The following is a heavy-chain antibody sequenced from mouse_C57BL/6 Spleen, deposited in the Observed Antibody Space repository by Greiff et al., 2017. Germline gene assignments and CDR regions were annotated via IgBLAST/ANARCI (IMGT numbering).Heavy chain of an antibody. CDR1: GYAFSSSW. CDR2: IYPGDGDT. Sequence: LVESGPELVKPGASVKISCKASGYAFSSSWMNWVKQRPGKGLEWIGRIYPGDGDTNYNGKFKGKATLTADKSSSPAYMQLSSLTSEDSAVYFCAKSENPGYFDYWGQGTTLTVSS. CDR3: AKSENPGYFDY. J-gene: IGHJ2*01. V-gene: IGHV1-82*01.